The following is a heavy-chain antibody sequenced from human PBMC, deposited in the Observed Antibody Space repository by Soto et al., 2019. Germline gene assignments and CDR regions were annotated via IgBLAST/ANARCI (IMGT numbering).Heavy chain of an antibody. CDR2: VNDSGST. D-gene: IGHD1-26*01. CDR3: ATDSATSYFGMDV. J-gene: IGHJ6*02. Sequence: PSETLSLTCAVYGGSFTGNYGSWIRHPPGKGLEWIGEVNDSGSTNFNPSLKSRVTISVDTSKKQFTLKLTSVTAADTAVYYCATDSATSYFGMDVWGHGTTVTVSS. CDR1: GGSFTGNY. V-gene: IGHV4-34*01.